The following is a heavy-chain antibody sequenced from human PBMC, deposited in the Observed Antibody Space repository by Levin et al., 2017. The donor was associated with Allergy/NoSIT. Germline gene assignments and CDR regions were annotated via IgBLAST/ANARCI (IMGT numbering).Heavy chain of an antibody. CDR2: ISGSGGST. J-gene: IGHJ4*02. V-gene: IGHV3-23*01. D-gene: IGHD5-18*01. Sequence: LSLTCAASGFTFSSYAMSWVRQAPGKGLEWVSGISGSGGSTYYADSVKGRFTISRDNSKNTQYLQMNSLRAEDTAVYYCAGRGYSYPNYFDYWGQGTLVTVSS. CDR1: GFTFSSYA. CDR3: AGRGYSYPNYFDY.